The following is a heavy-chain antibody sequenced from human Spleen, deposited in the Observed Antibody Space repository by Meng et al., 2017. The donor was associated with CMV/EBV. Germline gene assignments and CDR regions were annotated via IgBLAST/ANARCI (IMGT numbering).Heavy chain of an antibody. CDR2: IDYSGST. CDR1: ASLRSNICY. V-gene: IGHV4-61*01. Sequence: ASLRSNICYWSWYRQPPVKGLEWIAYIDYSGSTKYNPSLKSRVTLSVDSSKNQFSLKVRSVTAADTAMYYCARDGRCSRGGGSCLDYWGQGTLVTVSS. D-gene: IGHD2-15*01. CDR3: ARDGRCSRGGGSCLDY. J-gene: IGHJ4*02.